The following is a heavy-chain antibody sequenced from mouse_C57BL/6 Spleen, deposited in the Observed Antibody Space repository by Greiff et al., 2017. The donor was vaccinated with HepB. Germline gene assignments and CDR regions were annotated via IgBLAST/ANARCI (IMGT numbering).Heavy chain of an antibody. CDR3: ARWTYYGYDDYAMDY. CDR1: GYTFTSYW. V-gene: IGHV1-64*01. CDR2: IHPNSGST. J-gene: IGHJ4*01. Sequence: VQLQQPGAELVKPGASVKLSCKASGYTFTSYWMHWVKQRPGQGLEWIGMIHPNSGSTNYNEKFKSKATLTVDKSSSTAYMQLSSLTSEDSAVYYSARWTYYGYDDYAMDYWGQGTSVTVSS. D-gene: IGHD2-2*01.